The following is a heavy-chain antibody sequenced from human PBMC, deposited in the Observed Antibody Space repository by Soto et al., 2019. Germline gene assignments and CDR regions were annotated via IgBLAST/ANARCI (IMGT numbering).Heavy chain of an antibody. D-gene: IGHD4-17*01. CDR1: GNTFTSYD. CDR3: ARGVKYGAYSRWVDP. J-gene: IGHJ5*02. V-gene: IGHV1-8*01. Sequence: QVQLVQSGAEVKKPGASVKVSCKASGNTFTSYDINWVRQATGQGLEYLGWMNPNSGNTAYVQKFQGRVTMTWDTSXXTAYMELSSLRSEDTAVYFCARGVKYGAYSRWVDPWGQGTLVTVSS. CDR2: MNPNSGNT.